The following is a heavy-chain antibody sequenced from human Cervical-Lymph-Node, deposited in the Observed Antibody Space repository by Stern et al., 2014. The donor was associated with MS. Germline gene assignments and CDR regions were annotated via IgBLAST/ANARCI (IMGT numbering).Heavy chain of an antibody. CDR3: ARDLFWGWFDT. Sequence: DQLVESGPGLVKPSQTLSLTCTVSGGSLSSGGYYWSWIRQHPGKGLEWIGYINFSGTTDYNPSLKSRVTISVDTSKSQFSLRLTSVTVADTAVYYCARDLFWGWFDTWGQGTLVTVSS. J-gene: IGHJ5*02. V-gene: IGHV4-31*03. D-gene: IGHD3-16*01. CDR2: INFSGTT. CDR1: GGSLSSGGYY.